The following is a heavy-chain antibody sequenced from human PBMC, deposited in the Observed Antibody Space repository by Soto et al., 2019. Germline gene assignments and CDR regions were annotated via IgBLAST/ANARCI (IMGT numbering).Heavy chain of an antibody. CDR1: GLTFSSYW. J-gene: IGHJ6*02. CDR2: IKQDGSEK. Sequence: GGSMRLSCAASGLTFSSYWMSWVRQAPGKGLEWVANIKQDGSEKYYVDSVKGRFTISRDNAKNSLYLQMNSLRAEDTAVYYCARGLHFYGMDVWGQGTTVTVSS. D-gene: IGHD4-17*01. V-gene: IGHV3-7*03. CDR3: ARGLHFYGMDV.